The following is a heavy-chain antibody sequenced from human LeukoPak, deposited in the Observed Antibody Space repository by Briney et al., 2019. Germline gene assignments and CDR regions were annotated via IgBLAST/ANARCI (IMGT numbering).Heavy chain of an antibody. V-gene: IGHV3-64*01. CDR3: ARVSSSGWYAFDF. D-gene: IGHD6-19*01. CDR1: GFTFSTYA. J-gene: IGHJ3*01. CDR2: ISGNGRNT. Sequence: GGSLRLSCAASGFTFSTYAIHWVRQAPGKGLEYVSGISGNGRNTYYGNSVKGRFTISRDNSKNTLYLQMGSLRAEDMGVYYCARVSSSGWYAFDFWGQGTMVTVSS.